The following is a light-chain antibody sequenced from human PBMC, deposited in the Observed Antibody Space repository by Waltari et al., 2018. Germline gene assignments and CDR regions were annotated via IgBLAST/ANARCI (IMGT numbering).Light chain of an antibody. Sequence: EIAVTQSTATLSVSPGERATLSCRASQSVSSSLAWYQQKPGQPPRLLIYGISTRAIGIPARFSGSGSGTEFTLTISSLQSEDFAVYYCQQYHNWLTFGGGTKVEI. V-gene: IGKV3-15*01. J-gene: IGKJ4*01. CDR2: GIS. CDR3: QQYHNWLT. CDR1: QSVSSS.